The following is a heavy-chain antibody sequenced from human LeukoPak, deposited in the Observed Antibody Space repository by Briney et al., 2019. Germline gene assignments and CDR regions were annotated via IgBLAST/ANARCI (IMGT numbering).Heavy chain of an antibody. CDR2: IKQDGSEK. CDR1: GFTFSNYW. CDR3: ARGVEEYYYDSSGYYYFDY. Sequence: GGSLRVSCAASGFTFSNYWMSWVRQAPGKGLEWVANIKQDGSEKYYVDSVKGRFTISRDNAKNSLYLQMNSLRAEDTAVYYCARGVEEYYYDSSGYYYFDYWGQGTLVTVSS. D-gene: IGHD3-22*01. J-gene: IGHJ4*02. V-gene: IGHV3-7*01.